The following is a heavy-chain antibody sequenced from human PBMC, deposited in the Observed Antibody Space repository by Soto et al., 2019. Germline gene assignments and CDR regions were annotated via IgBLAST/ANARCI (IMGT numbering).Heavy chain of an antibody. J-gene: IGHJ6*02. V-gene: IGHV5-10-1*01. Sequence: GESLKISCKGSGYSFTSYWISWVRQMPGKGLEWMGRIDPSDSYTNYSPSFQGHVTISADKSISTAYLQWSSLKASDTAMYYCASPRSKGYSSSPKYYYYGMDVWGQGTTVTVSS. CDR2: IDPSDSYT. D-gene: IGHD6-13*01. CDR3: ASPRSKGYSSSPKYYYYGMDV. CDR1: GYSFTSYW.